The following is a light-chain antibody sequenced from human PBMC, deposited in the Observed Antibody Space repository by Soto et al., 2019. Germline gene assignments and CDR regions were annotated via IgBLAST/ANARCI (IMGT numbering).Light chain of an antibody. J-gene: IGKJ1*01. Sequence: DIQITQSTSSVSASIGDRFTITCLASQSINNRLSWYQQMPGKAPNLLIYDASSLESGVPSRFRGSGSETEFTLTISGLQPDDFATYYCQQFIDGWTFGQGTKVDIK. CDR2: DAS. CDR3: QQFIDGWT. V-gene: IGKV1-5*01. CDR1: QSINNR.